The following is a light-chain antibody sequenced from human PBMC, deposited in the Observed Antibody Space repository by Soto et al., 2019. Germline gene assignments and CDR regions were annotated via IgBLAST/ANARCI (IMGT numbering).Light chain of an antibody. CDR1: QDISNY. J-gene: IGKJ2*01. V-gene: IGKV1-33*01. CDR3: QQYDNLPYT. CDR2: HAS. Sequence: DIQMTQSPPSLSASVGDRVTITCQASQDISNYLSWCQQKPGKAPKLLIYHASNLKTGVPSRFSGSGSGTYFTFTISSLQPEDTATYYCQQYDNLPYTFGQGPSWRS.